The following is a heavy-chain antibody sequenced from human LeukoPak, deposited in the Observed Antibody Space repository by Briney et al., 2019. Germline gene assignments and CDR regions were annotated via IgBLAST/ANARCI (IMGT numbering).Heavy chain of an antibody. D-gene: IGHD5-18*01. V-gene: IGHV4-59*01. J-gene: IGHJ4*02. CDR2: IYYSGSI. CDR3: ARGSWIQSSPAIYYFDY. CDR1: GGSISSYY. Sequence: SETLSLTCTVSGGSISSYYWSWIRQPPGKGLEWIGYIYYSGSIKYNPSLKSRVTMSVDTSMNQFSLKLSSVTAADTAVYYCARGSWIQSSPAIYYFDYWGQGTLVTVSS.